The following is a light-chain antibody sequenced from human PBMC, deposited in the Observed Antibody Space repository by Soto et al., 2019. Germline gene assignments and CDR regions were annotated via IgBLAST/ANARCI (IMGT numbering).Light chain of an antibody. CDR2: GAS. CDR3: YPLET. J-gene: IGKJ1*01. Sequence: THFPTTFSGSPGERAILCCRDSQSISSNLAWYQQPPVQAPRLLIYGASTRATGIRGRCSGGVFGTEFSLQIGELETDDFGYYYCYPLETFGQGTKVDIK. V-gene: IGKV3-15*01. CDR1: QSISSN.